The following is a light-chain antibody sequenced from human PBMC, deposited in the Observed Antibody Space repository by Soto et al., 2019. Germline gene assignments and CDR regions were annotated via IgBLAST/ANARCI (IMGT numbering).Light chain of an antibody. CDR2: DAS. CDR1: ETVSSW. J-gene: IGKJ1*01. Sequence: DIQMTQSPSTLSASVGDRVTITCRASETVSSWLAWYQQQEGKAPKLLIYDASTLESGVPPRFSGSRSGTEFTLTISSLQPDDLGTYYGQQYNSFLSVTFGQGTRVELK. V-gene: IGKV1-5*01. CDR3: QQYNSFLSVT.